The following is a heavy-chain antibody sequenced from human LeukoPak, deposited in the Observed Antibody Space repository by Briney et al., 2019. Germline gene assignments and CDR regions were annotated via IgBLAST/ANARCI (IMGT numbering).Heavy chain of an antibody. J-gene: IGHJ4*02. CDR1: GYTLTELS. D-gene: IGHD6-13*01. V-gene: IGHV1-24*01. CDR2: FDPEDGET. Sequence: ASVKVSCKVSGYTLTELSMHWVRQAPGKGLEWMGGFDPEDGETIYAQKFQGRVTMTEDTSTDTAYMEQSSLRSEDTAVYYCATGFQYSSSWHGIPFDYWGQGTLVTVSS. CDR3: ATGFQYSSSWHGIPFDY.